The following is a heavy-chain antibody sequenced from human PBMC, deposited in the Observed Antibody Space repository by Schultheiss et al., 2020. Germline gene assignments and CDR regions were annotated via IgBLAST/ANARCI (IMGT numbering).Heavy chain of an antibody. CDR2: ISSSGSTI. Sequence: GGSLRLSCAASGFTFSDYYMSWIRQAPGKGLEWVSYISSSGSTIYYADSVKGRFTISRGNAKNSLYLQMNSLRAEDTAVYYCASCYDSSGYPPGRYWGQGTLVTVSS. V-gene: IGHV3-11*01. CDR3: ASCYDSSGYPPGRY. CDR1: GFTFSDYY. D-gene: IGHD3-22*01. J-gene: IGHJ4*02.